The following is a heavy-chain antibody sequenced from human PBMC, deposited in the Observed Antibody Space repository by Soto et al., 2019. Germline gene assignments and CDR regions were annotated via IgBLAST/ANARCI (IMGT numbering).Heavy chain of an antibody. V-gene: IGHV1-69*13. CDR1: GGTFSSYA. CDR2: IIPIFGTA. Sequence: SVKVSCKASGGTFSSYAISWVRQAPGQGLEWMGGIIPIFGTANYAQKFQGRVTITADESTSTAYMELSSLGSEDTAVYYCARDWAAGPSGYCSSTSCLTYGMDVWGQGTTVTVSS. D-gene: IGHD2-2*01. CDR3: ARDWAAGPSGYCSSTSCLTYGMDV. J-gene: IGHJ6*02.